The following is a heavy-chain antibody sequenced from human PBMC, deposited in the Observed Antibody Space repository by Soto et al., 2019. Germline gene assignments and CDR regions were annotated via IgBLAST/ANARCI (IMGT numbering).Heavy chain of an antibody. J-gene: IGHJ4*02. CDR2: ITNNGGT. D-gene: IGHD2-2*01. Sequence: QVQLQESGPGLVKPSETLSLTCSVSGDSISRSSYNWGWIRQSPGEGLEWIASITNNGGTQYNPSLKSRVTIFVDTSKNEFSLKVTSVTAADTGVYFCASRYAPSEFDHWGQGSLVTVSS. CDR3: ASRYAPSEFDH. CDR1: GDSISRSSYN. V-gene: IGHV4-39*01.